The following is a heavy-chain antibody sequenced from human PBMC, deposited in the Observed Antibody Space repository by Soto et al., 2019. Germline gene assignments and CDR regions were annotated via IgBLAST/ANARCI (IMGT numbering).Heavy chain of an antibody. CDR1: DGSISPYY. CDR2: IDANGYT. V-gene: IGHV4-4*07. D-gene: IGHD3-22*01. J-gene: IGHJ5*02. Sequence: SETLSLTCSVSDGSISPYYWNWIRQPAGKGLEWIGRIDANGYTNYNPSLKSRVTMSVDTSKNQFSLKVTSVTAADTAMYYCARDGGGSVVPNWFDPWGRGTLVTVSS. CDR3: ARDGGGSVVPNWFDP.